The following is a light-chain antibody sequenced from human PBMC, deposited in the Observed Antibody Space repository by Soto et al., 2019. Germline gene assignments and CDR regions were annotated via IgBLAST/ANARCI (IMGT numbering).Light chain of an antibody. CDR3: QQRSNWPPLYT. CDR1: QSVSSY. J-gene: IGKJ5*01. V-gene: IGKV3-11*01. CDR2: DVS. Sequence: EIVLTQSPATLSFSPGERATLSCRASQSVSSYLAWYQHKPGQAPRLLIYDVSSRATGIPARFSGSGSGTDFTLTISSLESEDFAVYYCQQRSNWPPLYTFGQGTRLEIK.